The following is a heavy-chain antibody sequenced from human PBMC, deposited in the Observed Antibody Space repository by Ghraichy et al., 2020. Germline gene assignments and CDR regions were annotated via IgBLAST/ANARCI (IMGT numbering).Heavy chain of an antibody. CDR1: GGSISSYY. V-gene: IGHV4-59*01. J-gene: IGHJ5*02. CDR3: PRGLGRDWFDP. Sequence: SETLSLTCTVSGGSISSYYWSWIRQPPGKGLEWIGNIYYSGSTNYNPSLKSRVTISLDTSKNQFSLRLSSVTAADTAVYYCPRGLGRDWFDPWGQGTLVTVSS. CDR2: IYYSGST. D-gene: IGHD1-26*01.